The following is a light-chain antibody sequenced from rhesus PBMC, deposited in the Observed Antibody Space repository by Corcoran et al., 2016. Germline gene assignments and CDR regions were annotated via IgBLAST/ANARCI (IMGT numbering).Light chain of an antibody. J-gene: IGKJ4*01. CDR3: QQVNNWPLT. CDR1: QSVSSN. CDR2: GTS. Sequence: IVMTQSPATLSLSPGERATLSCRASQSVSSNLAWYQKQPGQAPSLLIYGTSHRATGIPDRFSGSGSGTDFTLTISSLEPEDFAVYYCQQVNNWPLTFGGGTKVEIK. V-gene: IGKV3-42*03.